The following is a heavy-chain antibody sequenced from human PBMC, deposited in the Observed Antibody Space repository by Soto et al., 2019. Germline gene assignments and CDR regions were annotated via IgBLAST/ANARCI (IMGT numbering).Heavy chain of an antibody. CDR3: ATGGTTVGRRFDC. V-gene: IGHV1-69*13. Sequence: ASVKVSCRASGGGFSTYASTWVRQAPGQGLEWMGGITPIFDTTNYAQKFQGRVTITADESTTTVHMDLTSLTSEDTAVYYCATGGTTVGRRFDCCGERTLVAVSS. D-gene: IGHD4-17*01. CDR1: GGGFSTYA. CDR2: ITPIFDTT. J-gene: IGHJ4*02.